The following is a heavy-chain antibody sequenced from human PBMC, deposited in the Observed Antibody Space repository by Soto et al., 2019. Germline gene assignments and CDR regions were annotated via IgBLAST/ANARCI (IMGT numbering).Heavy chain of an antibody. D-gene: IGHD5-18*01. V-gene: IGHV4-34*01. Sequence: SETLSLTCAVYGGSFSGYYWSWIRQPPGKGLEWIGEINHSGSTNYNPSLKSRVTISVDTSKNQFSLKLSSVTAADTAVYYCARLLYGYSYGYRVNFDYWGQGTLVTVSS. CDR3: ARLLYGYSYGYRVNFDY. CDR1: GGSFSGYY. CDR2: INHSGST. J-gene: IGHJ4*02.